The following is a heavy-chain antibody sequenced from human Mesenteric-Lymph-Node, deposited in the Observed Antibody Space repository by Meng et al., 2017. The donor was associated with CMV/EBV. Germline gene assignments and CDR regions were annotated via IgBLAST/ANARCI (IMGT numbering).Heavy chain of an antibody. V-gene: IGHV3-9*03. CDR2: ISWNSGSI. CDR3: AKAKKGWYPGYALDV. D-gene: IGHD6-19*01. J-gene: IGHJ6*02. Sequence: GGSLRLSCAASGFTFDDYAMHWVRQAPGKGLEWVSGISWNSGSIGYADSVKGRFTISRDNAKNSLYLQMDSLRAEDMASYYCAKAKKGWYPGYALDVWGQGTTVTVSS. CDR1: GFTFDDYA.